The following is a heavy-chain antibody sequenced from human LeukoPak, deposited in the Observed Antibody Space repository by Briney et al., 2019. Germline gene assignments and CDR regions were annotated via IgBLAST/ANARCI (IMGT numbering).Heavy chain of an antibody. J-gene: IGHJ4*02. D-gene: IGHD6-6*01. Sequence: ASVKVSCKASGYTFTDYYMHWVRQAPGQGLEWMGWINPNSGGTNYGQKFQGRVTMTRDTSVSTVYMELSRLISDDTAVYYCARVGVQLVPWWYFDYWGQGTLVTVSS. CDR3: ARVGVQLVPWWYFDY. V-gene: IGHV1-2*02. CDR2: INPNSGGT. CDR1: GYTFTDYY.